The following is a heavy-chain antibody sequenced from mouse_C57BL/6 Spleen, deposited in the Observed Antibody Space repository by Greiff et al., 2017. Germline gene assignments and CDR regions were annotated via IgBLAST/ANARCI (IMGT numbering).Heavy chain of an antibody. CDR2: IYPGDGDT. CDR1: GYAFSSYW. V-gene: IGHV1-80*01. CDR3: ARYRYDGTPYAMDY. D-gene: IGHD2-12*01. Sequence: VKLVESGAELVKPGASVKISCKASGYAFSSYWMNWVKQRPGKGLEWIGQIYPGDGDTNYNGKFKGKATLTADKSSSTAYMQLSSLTSEDSAVYFCARYRYDGTPYAMDYWGQGTSVTVSS. J-gene: IGHJ4*01.